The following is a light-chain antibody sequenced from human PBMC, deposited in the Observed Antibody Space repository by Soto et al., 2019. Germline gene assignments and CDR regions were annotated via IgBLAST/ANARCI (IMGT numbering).Light chain of an antibody. CDR3: GSYTTSGSVV. V-gene: IGLV2-14*03. CDR2: DVN. J-gene: IGLJ2*01. Sequence: QSVLTQPASVSGSPGQSIAISCIGTSSDVGAYNYVSWYQQHPGKAPKLMIYDVNNRPSGVSNRFSGSKSGNTASLTISGHQDEDEADYYCGSYTTSGSVVFGGGTQLTVL. CDR1: SSDVGAYNY.